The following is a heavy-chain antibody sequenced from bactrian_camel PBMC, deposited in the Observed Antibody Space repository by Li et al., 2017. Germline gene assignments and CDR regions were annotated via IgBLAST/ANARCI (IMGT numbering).Heavy chain of an antibody. CDR2: INGADDTT. V-gene: IGHV3S35*01. CDR1: GFTSNKYE. D-gene: IGHD6*01. CDR3: AAGSWYARSWTASEYNY. Sequence: VQLVESGGGLVQPGGSLRLSCQASGFTSNKYEMFWVRQAPGKGLEWVSQINGADDTTHYAVAVKGRFTTSKDNAKNTVYLQMNSLKSGDTGMYYCAAGSWYARSWTASEYNYWGQGTQVTVS. J-gene: IGHJ4*01.